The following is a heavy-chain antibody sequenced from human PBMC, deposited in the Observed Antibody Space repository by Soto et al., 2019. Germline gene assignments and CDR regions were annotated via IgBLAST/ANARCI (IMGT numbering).Heavy chain of an antibody. Sequence: SETLSLTCTVSGVSISSGGYYWSWIRRHPGKGLEGIGYIYDSGRTYYNPSLKSRVILSVDTSKNHFSLTLRSVTAADSAMYYCASVIGGHSEYYFDFWARGPWSPSPQ. D-gene: IGHD2-21*02. CDR2: IYDSGRT. CDR1: GVSISSGGYY. J-gene: IGHJ4*02. V-gene: IGHV4-31*03. CDR3: ASVIGGHSEYYFDF.